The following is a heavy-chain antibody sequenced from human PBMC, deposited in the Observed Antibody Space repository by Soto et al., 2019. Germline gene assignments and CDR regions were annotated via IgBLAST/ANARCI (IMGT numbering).Heavy chain of an antibody. CDR2: IYYSGRT. Sequence: SETLSLTCIVSGESISSSSYYWGWIRQPPGKGLEWIGSIYYSGRTYYNPSFQSRVTISIDTSKNQFSLKLSSVTATDTAVYYCARQRTTVVTQAYFDHWGQGALVTVSS. J-gene: IGHJ4*02. CDR1: GESISSSSYY. CDR3: ARQRTTVVTQAYFDH. V-gene: IGHV4-39*01. D-gene: IGHD2-21*02.